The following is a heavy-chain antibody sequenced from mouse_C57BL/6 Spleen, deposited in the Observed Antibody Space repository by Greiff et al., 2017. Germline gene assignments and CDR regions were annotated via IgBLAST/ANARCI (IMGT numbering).Heavy chain of an antibody. CDR1: GYAFSSSW. CDR2: IYPGDGDT. D-gene: IGHD2-4*01. Sequence: VQLQQSGPELVKPGASVKISCKASGYAFSSSWMNWVKQRPGKGLEWIGRIYPGDGDTNYNGKFKGKATLTADKSSSTAYMQLSSLTSEDSAVYFCARRMYYDYDGEFACWGQGALVAVSA. V-gene: IGHV1-82*01. CDR3: ARRMYYDYDGEFAC. J-gene: IGHJ3*01.